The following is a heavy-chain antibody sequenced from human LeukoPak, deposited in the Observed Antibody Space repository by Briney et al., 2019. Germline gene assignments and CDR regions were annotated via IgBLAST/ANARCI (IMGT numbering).Heavy chain of an antibody. V-gene: IGHV1-8*01. Sequence: ASVTVSFKASGYTFTSYDINWVRQATGQGLEWMGLMNPNSGNTGYAQKFQGRVTMTRNTSISTAYMELSSLRSEDTAVYYCARSNWNYAHYYYYYMDVWGKGTTVTVSS. CDR2: MNPNSGNT. D-gene: IGHD1-7*01. CDR3: ARSNWNYAHYYYYYMDV. CDR1: GYTFTSYD. J-gene: IGHJ6*03.